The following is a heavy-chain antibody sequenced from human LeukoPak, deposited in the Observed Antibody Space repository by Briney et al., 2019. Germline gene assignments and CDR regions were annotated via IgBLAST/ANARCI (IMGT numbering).Heavy chain of an antibody. CDR2: IYDSGST. CDR3: ARGDFGVVTHYYYGMDV. CDR1: GDSVSSYF. J-gene: IGHJ6*02. Sequence: SETLSLTRIVSGDSVSSYFWSWIRQPPGKGLEWIGNIYDSGSTNYNPSLKSRVTISLDTSRNQSSLKVSSVTAADTAVYYCARGDFGVVTHYYYGMDVWGQGTTVTVSS. D-gene: IGHD3-3*01. V-gene: IGHV4-59*02.